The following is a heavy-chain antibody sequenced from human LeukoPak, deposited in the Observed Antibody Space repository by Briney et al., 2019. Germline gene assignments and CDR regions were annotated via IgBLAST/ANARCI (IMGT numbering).Heavy chain of an antibody. D-gene: IGHD3-16*02. CDR3: VRDYRYAFDM. CDR2: IAVDTTTT. V-gene: IGHV3-48*04. Sequence: GGSLRHSCAASGFPFSSYAMTWVREAPGKGLEWISYIAVDTTTTFYADSVKGRFTISRDNTKNSLYLQLSSLRAEDTAIYYCVRDYRYAFDMWGQGTVVTVSS. CDR1: GFPFSSYA. J-gene: IGHJ3*02.